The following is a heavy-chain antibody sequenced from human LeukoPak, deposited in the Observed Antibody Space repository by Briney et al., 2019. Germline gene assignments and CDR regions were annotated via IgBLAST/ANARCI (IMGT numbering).Heavy chain of an antibody. J-gene: IGHJ5*02. CDR3: AKGMVRGPGTGFDP. CDR2: IKPSNGDT. D-gene: IGHD3-10*01. Sequence: ASVKVSCKASGYNFSGHYMHWVRQAPGQGLEWMGWIKPSNGDTKYAQNFQGRVTMTRDTSISTAYMELSSLRSDDTAVYYCAKGMVRGPGTGFDPWGQGTLVTVSS. CDR1: GYNFSGHY. V-gene: IGHV1-2*02.